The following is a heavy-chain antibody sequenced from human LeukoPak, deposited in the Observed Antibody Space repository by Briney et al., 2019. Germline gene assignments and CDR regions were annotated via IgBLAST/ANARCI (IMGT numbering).Heavy chain of an antibody. Sequence: SETLSLTCTVSGASISSYYWSWIRQPPGKGLEWIGEIYYSGSTNNNPSLKSGVTISVDTPKNQFSLKLSSVTAADTAVYYCARADSSGMYYFDYWGQGTLVTVSS. J-gene: IGHJ4*02. D-gene: IGHD6-19*01. V-gene: IGHV4-59*01. CDR1: GASISSYY. CDR2: IYYSGST. CDR3: ARADSSGMYYFDY.